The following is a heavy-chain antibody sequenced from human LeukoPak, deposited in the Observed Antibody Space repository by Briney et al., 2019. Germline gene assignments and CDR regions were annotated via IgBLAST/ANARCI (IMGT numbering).Heavy chain of an antibody. Sequence: PSETLSLTCTVSGVSITTYYWSWIRQSPGKGLEWIGYISYSRSSNYNPSLKSRVTIPVDTSKNQFSLKLTSVTAADTAVYYCTRGERLGLDSWGQGTLVTVSS. CDR2: ISYSRSS. D-gene: IGHD6-19*01. CDR3: TRGERLGLDS. CDR1: GVSITTYY. V-gene: IGHV4-59*01. J-gene: IGHJ4*02.